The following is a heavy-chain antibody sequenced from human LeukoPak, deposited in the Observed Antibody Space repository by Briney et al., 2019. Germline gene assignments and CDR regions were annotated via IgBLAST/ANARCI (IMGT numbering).Heavy chain of an antibody. CDR2: ISGSGGST. Sequence: GGSLRLSCAASGFTFSSYAMSWVRQAPGKGLEWVSAISGSGGSTYYADSVKGRFTISRDNSKNTLYLQMNSLRAEDTAVYYCARWLEVDTANYYYYYGMDVWGQGTTVTVSS. CDR3: ARWLEVDTANYYYYYGMDV. CDR1: GFTFSSYA. V-gene: IGHV3-23*01. J-gene: IGHJ6*02. D-gene: IGHD5-18*01.